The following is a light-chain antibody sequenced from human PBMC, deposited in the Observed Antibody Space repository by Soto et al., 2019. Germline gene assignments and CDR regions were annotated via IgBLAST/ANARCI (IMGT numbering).Light chain of an antibody. CDR3: QQLKSYPLS. CDR2: AAS. CDR1: QDISSY. J-gene: IGKJ4*01. V-gene: IGKV1-9*01. Sequence: DIQLTQSPSFLSASVGDRVTITCRTSQDISSYLAWYQQKPGKAPQLPISAASTLQSGVPSRFSGSGSGTEFTLTISSLQPEDFATYYCQQLKSYPLSFGGGTKVEI.